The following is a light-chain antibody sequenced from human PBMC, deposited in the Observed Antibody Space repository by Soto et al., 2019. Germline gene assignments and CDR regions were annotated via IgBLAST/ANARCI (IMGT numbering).Light chain of an antibody. V-gene: IGLV1-40*01. CDR3: QSYDSSLSGSKVV. Sequence: QSVLTQPPSVSGAPGQRVTISCTGSSSNIGAGYDVHWYQQLPGTAPKLAIYGNRNRHSGVPDRCSGSKSGTSASLAITGLQAEEEADYYCQSYDSSLSGSKVVFGGGTKLPVL. CDR1: SSNIGAGYD. J-gene: IGLJ2*01. CDR2: GNR.